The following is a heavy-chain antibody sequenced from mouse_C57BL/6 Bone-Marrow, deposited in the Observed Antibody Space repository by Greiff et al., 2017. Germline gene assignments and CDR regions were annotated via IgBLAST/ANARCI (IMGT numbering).Heavy chain of an antibody. V-gene: IGHV14-2*01. J-gene: IGHJ2*01. CDR3: ARRDDYGSSYGYFDY. CDR1: GFNIKDYY. Sequence: EVMLVESGAELVKPGASVKLSCTASGFNIKDYYMHWVKQRTEQGLAWIGRIDPEDGETKYAPKFQGKATITADTSSNTAYLQLISLTSEDTAVYYCARRDDYGSSYGYFDYWGQGTTLTGSS. D-gene: IGHD1-1*01. CDR2: IDPEDGET.